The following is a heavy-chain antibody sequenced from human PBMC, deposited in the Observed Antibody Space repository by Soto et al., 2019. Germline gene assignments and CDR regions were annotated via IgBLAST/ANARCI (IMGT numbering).Heavy chain of an antibody. CDR2: INPNIGYA. Sequence: DSMMVLCKASWYSFHAVHMHWVRRDPGLGLEWIGIINPNIGYANIAQRFQGRVALTSDTSTSTVYMDLSGLRSNDTAVYYCARALYSSSYFFFECWGPGVPVTVSS. CDR3: ARALYSSSYFFFEC. CDR1: WYSFHAVH. J-gene: IGHJ4*02. V-gene: IGHV1-46*02. D-gene: IGHD3-22*01.